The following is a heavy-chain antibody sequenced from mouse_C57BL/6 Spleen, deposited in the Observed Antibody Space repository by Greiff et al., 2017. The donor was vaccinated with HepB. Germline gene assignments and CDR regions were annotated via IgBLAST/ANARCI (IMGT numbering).Heavy chain of an antibody. Sequence: VQLQQSGPELVKPGASVKISCKASGYAFSSSWMNWMKQRPGKGLEWIGRIYPGDGDTNYNGKFKGKATLTADKSSGTAYMQLSSLSSEDSAVYFLAREENYGNPFAYWGQGTLVTVSA. V-gene: IGHV1-82*01. CDR2: IYPGDGDT. CDR3: AREENYGNPFAY. CDR1: GYAFSSSW. D-gene: IGHD2-1*01. J-gene: IGHJ3*01.